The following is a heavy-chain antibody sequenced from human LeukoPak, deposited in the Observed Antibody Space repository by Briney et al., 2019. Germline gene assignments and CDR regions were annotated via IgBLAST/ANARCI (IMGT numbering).Heavy chain of an antibody. Sequence: ASVKVSCKASGYTFTGYYMHWVRQAPGQGLEWMGWINPNSGGTSYAQKFQGRVTMTRDTSISTAYMELSRLRSDDTAVYYCARAGESGIAAAGTFDYWGQGTLVTVSS. V-gene: IGHV1-2*02. J-gene: IGHJ4*02. CDR2: INPNSGGT. CDR3: ARAGESGIAAAGTFDY. CDR1: GYTFTGYY. D-gene: IGHD6-13*01.